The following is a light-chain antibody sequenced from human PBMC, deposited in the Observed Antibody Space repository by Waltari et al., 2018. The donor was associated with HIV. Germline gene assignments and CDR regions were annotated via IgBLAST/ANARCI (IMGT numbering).Light chain of an antibody. CDR3: SSYTSTTTLEV. CDR2: DVS. J-gene: IGLJ2*01. Sequence: QSALTQPASVSGSPGQSITISCTGTSRDVGGYSYVSWYQHHPGKAPKLMIFDVSNRPSGVSDRFSGSKSGNTASLTISGLQGEDEADYYCSSYTSTTTLEVFGGGTKLTVL. CDR1: SRDVGGYSY. V-gene: IGLV2-14*03.